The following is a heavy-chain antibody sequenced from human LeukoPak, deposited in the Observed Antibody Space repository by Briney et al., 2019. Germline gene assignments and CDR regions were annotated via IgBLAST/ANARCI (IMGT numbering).Heavy chain of an antibody. D-gene: IGHD2-15*01. Sequence: PGGSLRLSCAASGFTFSSYAMSWVRQAPGKGLEWVSAISGSGGGTYYADSVKGRFTISRDNSKNTLYLQMNSLRAEDTAVYYCARADCSGGSCYPHWGQGTLVTVSS. J-gene: IGHJ4*02. CDR3: ARADCSGGSCYPH. V-gene: IGHV3-23*01. CDR1: GFTFSSYA. CDR2: ISGSGGGT.